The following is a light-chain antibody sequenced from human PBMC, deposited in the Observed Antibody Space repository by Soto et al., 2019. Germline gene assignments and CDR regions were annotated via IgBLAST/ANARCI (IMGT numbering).Light chain of an antibody. CDR2: DAS. CDR1: QDITNS. Sequence: DIQMTQSPSSLSASVGDRVTITCQASQDITNSLNWYQQKPGKAPKFLIYDASNLETGVPSRFSGSGSGTNFTFNIGSLQPEYIATYYCQQYDNLLLFGQGTRLEIK. J-gene: IGKJ5*01. CDR3: QQYDNLLL. V-gene: IGKV1-33*01.